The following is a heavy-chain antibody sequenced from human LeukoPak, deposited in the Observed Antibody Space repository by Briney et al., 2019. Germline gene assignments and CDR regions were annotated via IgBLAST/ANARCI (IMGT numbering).Heavy chain of an antibody. CDR3: AGAGRYSIGY. CDR2: IYYSGST. Sequence: PSETLSLTCTVSGGSISSYCWSWIRQPPGKGLEWIGYIYYSGSTNYNPSLKSRVTISVDTSKNQFSLKLSSVTAADTAVYYCAGAGRYSIGYWGQGTLVTVSS. CDR1: GGSISSYC. D-gene: IGHD3-16*02. J-gene: IGHJ4*02. V-gene: IGHV4-59*01.